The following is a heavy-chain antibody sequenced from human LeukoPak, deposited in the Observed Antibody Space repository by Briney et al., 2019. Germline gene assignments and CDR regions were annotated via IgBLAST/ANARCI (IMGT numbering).Heavy chain of an antibody. CDR1: GGSISSGGHY. V-gene: IGHV4-31*03. Sequence: SQTLSLTCTVSGGSISSGGHYWSWIRQHPGKGLEWIGYIYYSGSTYYNPSLKSRVTISVDTSKNQFSLRLSSVTAADTAVYYCARGFSLAPRDNWNYPPNYWGQGTVVTVSS. J-gene: IGHJ4*02. CDR2: IYYSGST. D-gene: IGHD1-7*01. CDR3: ARGFSLAPRDNWNYPPNY.